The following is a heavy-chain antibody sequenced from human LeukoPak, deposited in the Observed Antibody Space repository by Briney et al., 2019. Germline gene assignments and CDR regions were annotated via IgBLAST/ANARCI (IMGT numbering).Heavy chain of an antibody. CDR1: GGSISNYY. D-gene: IGHD3-10*01. J-gene: IGHJ4*02. CDR3: ARNYNYGRYFFDS. CDR2: IYYSGST. Sequence: SETLSLTCSVSGGSISNYYWSWIRQPPGKGLEWIGYIYYSGSTNYNPSLKSRITISVDTSKNQFSLKLTSVTAADTAVYYCARNYNYGRYFFDSWGQGILVTVSS. V-gene: IGHV4-59*12.